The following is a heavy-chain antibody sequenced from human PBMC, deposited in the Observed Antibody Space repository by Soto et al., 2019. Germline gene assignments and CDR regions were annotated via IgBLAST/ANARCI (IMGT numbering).Heavy chain of an antibody. CDR3: ARGEMGEWVYSSSWYGNWFDP. Sequence: KPSETLSLTCAVYGGSFSGYYWSWIRQPPGKGLEWIGEINHSGSTNYNPSLKSRVTISVDTSKNQFSLKLSSVTAADTAVYYCARGEMGEWVYSSSWYGNWFDPWGQGTLVTVSS. V-gene: IGHV4-34*01. D-gene: IGHD6-13*01. J-gene: IGHJ5*02. CDR1: GGSFSGYY. CDR2: INHSGST.